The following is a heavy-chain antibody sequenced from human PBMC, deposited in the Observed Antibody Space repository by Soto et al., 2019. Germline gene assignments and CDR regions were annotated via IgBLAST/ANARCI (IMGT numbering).Heavy chain of an antibody. J-gene: IGHJ3*01. D-gene: IGHD3-10*01. CDR2: INQDGNKK. Sequence: EVQVVESGGGLVQPGGSLRLSCAASGFSFSSYWMTWVRQAPGKGLEWVANINQDGNKKNYVDSVKGRFTVSRDNAKQSVYLEMNSLSVEATALYYCTRDSTSSVGDVSGNYVFYDAFDVWGQGTRVTVSS. CDR3: TRDSTSSVGDVSGNYVFYDAFDV. CDR1: GFSFSSYW. V-gene: IGHV3-7*04.